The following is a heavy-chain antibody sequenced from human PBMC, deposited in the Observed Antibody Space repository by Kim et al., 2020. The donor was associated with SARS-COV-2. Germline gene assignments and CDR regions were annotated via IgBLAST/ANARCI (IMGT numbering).Heavy chain of an antibody. J-gene: IGHJ4*02. Sequence: TNYAKKFQERVTITRDMSTSTAYMELSSLRSEDTAVYYCAADRRAKSFDYWGQGTLVTVSS. V-gene: IGHV1-58*01. CDR3: AADRRAKSFDY. CDR2: T.